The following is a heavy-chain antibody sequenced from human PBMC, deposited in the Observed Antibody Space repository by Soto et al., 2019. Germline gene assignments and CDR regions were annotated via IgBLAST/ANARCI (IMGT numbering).Heavy chain of an antibody. J-gene: IGHJ4*02. CDR2: IWSDGSNK. CDR3: ARRGSGTNSIDY. D-gene: IGHD1-26*01. CDR1: GFTFTSYG. Sequence: QVQLVESGGGVVQPGMSLRLSCAASGFTFTSYGMQWVRQAPGKGLEWVAVIWSDGSNKYYVDSVKGRFSISRDNSKNTLYLQFNSLRAEDTAVYYCARRGSGTNSIDYWGQGTLVSVSS. V-gene: IGHV3-33*01.